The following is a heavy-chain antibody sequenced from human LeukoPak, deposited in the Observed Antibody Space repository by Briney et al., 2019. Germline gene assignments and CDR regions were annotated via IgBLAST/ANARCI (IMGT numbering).Heavy chain of an antibody. Sequence: GGSLRLSCAASGFTVSSNYMSWVRQAPGKGLEWVSVIYSGGSTYYADSVKGRFTISRDNSKNTLYLQMNSLRAEDTAVYYCARASPDIAVPYGMDLWGQGTTVTVSS. CDR2: IYSGGST. J-gene: IGHJ6*02. V-gene: IGHV3-53*01. D-gene: IGHD6-19*01. CDR1: GFTVSSNY. CDR3: ARASPDIAVPYGMDL.